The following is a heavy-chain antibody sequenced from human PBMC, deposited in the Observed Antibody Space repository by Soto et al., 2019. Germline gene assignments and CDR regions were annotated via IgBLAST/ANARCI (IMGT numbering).Heavy chain of an antibody. V-gene: IGHV4-39*07. CDR3: ARSSTSANYFDY. CDR1: GGSISSSRYY. J-gene: IGHJ4*02. D-gene: IGHD2-2*01. Sequence: SETQSLTCTVSGGSISSSRYYWGWIRQPPGKGLECLGNIYYDGNTYYNPSLKSRVTISVDTSKNQFSLKLSSVTAADTAVYYCARSSTSANYFDYWGQGTLVTVSS. CDR2: IYYDGNT.